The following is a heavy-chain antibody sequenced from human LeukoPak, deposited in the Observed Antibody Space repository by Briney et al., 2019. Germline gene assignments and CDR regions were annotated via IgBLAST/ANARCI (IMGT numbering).Heavy chain of an antibody. J-gene: IGHJ4*02. CDR1: GGSISSGGYY. V-gene: IGHV4-31*03. Sequence: PSETLSLTCTVSGGSISSGGYYWSWIRQHPGKGLEWIGYIYYSGSTYYNPPLKSRVTRSVDTSKNQFSLKLNSVTAADTAVYYCAGHTYYYDSSGYWHYFDYWGQGTLVTVSS. CDR3: AGHTYYYDSSGYWHYFDY. CDR2: IYYSGST. D-gene: IGHD3-22*01.